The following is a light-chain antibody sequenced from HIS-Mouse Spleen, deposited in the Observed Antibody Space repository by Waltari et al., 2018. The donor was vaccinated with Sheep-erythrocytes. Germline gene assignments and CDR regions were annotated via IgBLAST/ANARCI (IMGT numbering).Light chain of an antibody. CDR2: DAS. CDR3: CSYAGSYNHV. Sequence: QSALTQPRSVSGSPGQSVTISCTGTSSDVGGYNYVSWYQQHPGKAPKLMIYDASKRPSGVPYRFYGSKSGNTASLTISGLQAEDEADYYCCSYAGSYNHVFATGTKVTVL. CDR1: SSDVGGYNY. V-gene: IGLV2-11*01. J-gene: IGLJ1*01.